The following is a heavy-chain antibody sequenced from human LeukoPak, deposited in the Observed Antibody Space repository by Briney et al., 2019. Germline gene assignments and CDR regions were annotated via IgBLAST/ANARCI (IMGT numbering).Heavy chain of an antibody. J-gene: IGHJ4*02. D-gene: IGHD3-22*01. CDR3: ARQMRGYYYDSSGHFDY. Sequence: PSETLSLTCTVSAGSISSSSYYWGWLRQPPGKGLEWIGSIYYSGSTYYNPSLKSRVTISVDTSKNQFSLKLSTVTAADTAVYYCARQMRGYYYDSSGHFDYWGQGTLVTVSS. CDR1: AGSISSSSYY. V-gene: IGHV4-39*01. CDR2: IYYSGST.